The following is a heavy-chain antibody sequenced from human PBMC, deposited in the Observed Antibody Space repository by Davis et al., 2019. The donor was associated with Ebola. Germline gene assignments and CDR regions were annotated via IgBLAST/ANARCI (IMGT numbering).Heavy chain of an antibody. CDR1: GFTFSRHA. Sequence: PGGSLRLSCATSGFTFSRHAMHWVRQAPGQGLDWVAIISYDGGSKYYGESVKGRFTISRDNSKNTVGLEMNSLRGDDTAVYYCARGGLATVTKFYYYYGMDVWGQGTTVSVS. D-gene: IGHD4-11*01. CDR2: ISYDGGSK. J-gene: IGHJ6*02. CDR3: ARGGLATVTKFYYYYGMDV. V-gene: IGHV3-30*04.